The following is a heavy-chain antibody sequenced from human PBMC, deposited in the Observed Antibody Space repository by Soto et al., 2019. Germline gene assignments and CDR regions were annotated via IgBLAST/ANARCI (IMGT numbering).Heavy chain of an antibody. Sequence: EVQLLESGGGLVQPGGSLRLSCAASGFTFSNYAMNWVRQAPGKGLEWVSVISDSGGSTYYADSVKGRFTISRDNSKNPLYLDRNSLTAEDTAVYYCAKDGFSGSGKFYFDYWGQGTLVTVSS. D-gene: IGHD3-10*01. CDR3: AKDGFSGSGKFYFDY. J-gene: IGHJ4*02. CDR2: ISDSGGST. CDR1: GFTFSNYA. V-gene: IGHV3-23*01.